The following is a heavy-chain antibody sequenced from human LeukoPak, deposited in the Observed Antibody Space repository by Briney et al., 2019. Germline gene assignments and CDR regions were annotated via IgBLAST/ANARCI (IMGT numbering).Heavy chain of an antibody. CDR3: AGDMSNYYDATGYYYGYYYMDV. J-gene: IGHJ6*03. CDR2: VYSDGTT. CDR1: GFSISTKY. D-gene: IGHD3-22*01. Sequence: GGSLRLSCAASGFSISTKYMSWVRQAPGKGLEWVSVVYSDGTTHYADSVEGRFTIFRDSSKDTLYLHMNSLRAEDTAVYYCAGDMSNYYDATGYYYGYYYMDVWGKGTTVTVSS. V-gene: IGHV3-53*01.